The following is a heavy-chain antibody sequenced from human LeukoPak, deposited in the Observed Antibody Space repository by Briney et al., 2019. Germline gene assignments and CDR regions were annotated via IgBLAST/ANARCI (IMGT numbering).Heavy chain of an antibody. J-gene: IGHJ4*02. CDR3: AKGGLGSGWYYFDY. CDR1: GFTFSSYA. CDR2: ISYDGSNK. V-gene: IGHV3-30-3*01. Sequence: AGGSLRLSCAASGFTFSSYAMHWVRQAPGKGLEWVAVISYDGSNKYYADSVKGRFTISRDNSKNTLYLQMNSLRAEDTAVYYCAKGGLGSGWYYFDYWGQGTLVTVSS. D-gene: IGHD6-19*01.